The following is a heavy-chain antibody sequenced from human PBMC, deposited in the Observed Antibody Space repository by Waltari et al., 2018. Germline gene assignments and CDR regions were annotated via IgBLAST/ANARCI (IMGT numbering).Heavy chain of an antibody. D-gene: IGHD5-12*01. J-gene: IGHJ4*02. CDR2: ISSSSSYI. CDR1: GFTFSSYS. Sequence: DVQVCDAWVGVCSPGGSLRLSCAASGFTFSSYSMNWVRQAPGKGLEWVSSISSSSSYIYYADSVKGRFTISRDNAKNSLYLQMNGLRAEDTAVYYCARVEMATFYFDDWGQGTLVTVSS. CDR3: ARVEMATFYFDD. V-gene: IGHV3-21*01.